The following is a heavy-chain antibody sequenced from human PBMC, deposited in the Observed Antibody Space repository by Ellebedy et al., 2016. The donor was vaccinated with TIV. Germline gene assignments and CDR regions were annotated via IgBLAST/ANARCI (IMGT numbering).Heavy chain of an antibody. Sequence: GGSLRLSCAASGFTFSSYSMNWVRQAPGKGLEWVSYISSSSSTIYYADSVKGRFTISRDNAKNSLYLQMNSLRAEDTAVYYCAREGFCSSTSCPEKTSNYRIYYYYGMDVWGQGTTVTVSS. CDR3: AREGFCSSTSCPEKTSNYRIYYYYGMDV. V-gene: IGHV3-48*04. CDR1: GFTFSSYS. J-gene: IGHJ6*02. D-gene: IGHD2-2*01. CDR2: ISSSSSTI.